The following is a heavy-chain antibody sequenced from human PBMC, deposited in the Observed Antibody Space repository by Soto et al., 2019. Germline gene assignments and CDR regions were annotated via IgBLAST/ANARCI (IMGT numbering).Heavy chain of an antibody. Sequence: GGSLRLSCAASGFTFSSYWMHWVRQAPGKGLVWVSRINSDGSSTSYADSVKGRFTISRDNAKNTLYLQMNSLRAEDTAVYYCARVSSGWVGATTIDYWGQGTLVTVSS. J-gene: IGHJ4*02. CDR3: ARVSSGWVGATTIDY. CDR2: INSDGSST. V-gene: IGHV3-74*01. CDR1: GFTFSSYW. D-gene: IGHD1-26*01.